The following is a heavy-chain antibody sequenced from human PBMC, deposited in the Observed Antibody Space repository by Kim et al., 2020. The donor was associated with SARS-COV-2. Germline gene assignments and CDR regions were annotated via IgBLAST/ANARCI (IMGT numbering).Heavy chain of an antibody. Sequence: SDGRSTAYADSAKGRFTITRDNAYSTLYLQMNTLRVEDTAVYYCAILPPGYWGQGTLVTVSS. V-gene: IGHV3-74*01. CDR2: SDGRST. D-gene: IGHD2-2*01. J-gene: IGHJ4*02. CDR3: AILPPGY.